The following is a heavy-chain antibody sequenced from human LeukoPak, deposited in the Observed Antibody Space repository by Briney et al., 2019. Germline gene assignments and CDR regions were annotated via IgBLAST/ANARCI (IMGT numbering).Heavy chain of an antibody. V-gene: IGHV3-74*01. Sequence: SGGSLRLSCAASGFTFSAYWMHWVRQAPGKGLVCVSRMNSDASSTSSADSVKGRFTISRDNAKNTMYLQMNSLRAEDTAVYYCARAAAGSFDYWGQGTLVTVSS. J-gene: IGHJ4*02. CDR2: MNSDASST. CDR1: GFTFSAYW. D-gene: IGHD6-13*01. CDR3: ARAAAGSFDY.